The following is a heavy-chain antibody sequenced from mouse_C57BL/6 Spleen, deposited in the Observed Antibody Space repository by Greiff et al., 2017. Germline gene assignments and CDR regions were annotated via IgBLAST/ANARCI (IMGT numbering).Heavy chain of an antibody. V-gene: IGHV2-2*01. Sequence: QVQLKESGPGLVQPSQSLSITCTVSGFSLTSYGVHWVRQSPGKGLEWLGVIWSGGSTDYNAAFISRLSISKDNSKSQVFFKMNSLQADDTAIYYCARGGVTTVVQYYFDYWGQGTTLTVSS. CDR3: ARGGVTTVVQYYFDY. J-gene: IGHJ2*01. CDR2: IWSGGST. D-gene: IGHD1-1*01. CDR1: GFSLTSYG.